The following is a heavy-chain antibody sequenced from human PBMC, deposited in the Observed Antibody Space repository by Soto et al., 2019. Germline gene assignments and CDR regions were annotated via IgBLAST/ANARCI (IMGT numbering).Heavy chain of an antibody. CDR1: GFTFTDHA. J-gene: IGHJ4*02. CDR3: ARPPLYSNGGYFDS. D-gene: IGHD6-19*01. V-gene: IGHV3-23*01. Sequence: SGGSLRLSCAVSGFTFTDHAMTWVRQAPGKGLEWVSTTSNNGDRTFYADSVKGRFTVSTDRTNNTPYLQMNSLRADDTAVYFCARPPLYSNGGYFDSWGQGTLVTVSS. CDR2: TSNNGDRT.